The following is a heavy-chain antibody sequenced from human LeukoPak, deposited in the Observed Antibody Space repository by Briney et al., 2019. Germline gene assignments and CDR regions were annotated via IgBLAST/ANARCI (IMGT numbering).Heavy chain of an antibody. V-gene: IGHV3-23*01. J-gene: IGHJ4*02. CDR1: GFTFMNYA. CDR2: ILGNSGSS. CDR3: AKGRIMGYTSSWYGGEYTFDS. Sequence: PGGTLGISCAVFGFTFMNYASSWIRQARGRSLNSISAILGNSGSSYLGDFVNGRFTIYRDNSRKTLYLEINRLRAEDTAVYYCAKGRIMGYTSSWYGGEYTFDSWGQGTLVNV. D-gene: IGHD6-13*01.